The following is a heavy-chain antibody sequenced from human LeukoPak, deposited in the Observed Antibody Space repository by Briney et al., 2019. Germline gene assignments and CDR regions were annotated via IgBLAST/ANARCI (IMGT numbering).Heavy chain of an antibody. CDR3: AKSSKAILLWFGELSGYFDY. CDR1: GFTFSSYG. J-gene: IGHJ4*02. CDR2: IRYDGSNK. Sequence: GGSLRLSCAASGFTFSSYGMHWVRQAPGKGLEWVAFIRYDGSNKYYADSVKGRFTISRDNSKNTLYLQMNSLRAEDTAVYYCAKSSKAILLWFGELSGYFDYWGQGTLVTVSS. V-gene: IGHV3-30*02. D-gene: IGHD3-10*01.